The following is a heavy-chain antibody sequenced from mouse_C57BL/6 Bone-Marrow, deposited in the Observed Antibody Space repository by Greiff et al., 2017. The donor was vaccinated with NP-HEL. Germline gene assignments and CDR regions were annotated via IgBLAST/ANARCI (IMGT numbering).Heavy chain of an antibody. J-gene: IGHJ1*03. CDR2: IHPSDSDT. CDR3: AYECYYGWYFEV. D-gene: IGHD2-3*01. Sequence: QVQLKQPGAELVKPGASVKVSCKASGYTFTSYWMNWVKQRPGQGLEWIGRIHPSDSDTNYNEKFKGKATSTVDNSSSIASMQLSILTSEDAAVYVCAYECYYGWYFEVCGTGTAITV. CDR1: GYTFTSYW. V-gene: IGHV1-74*01.